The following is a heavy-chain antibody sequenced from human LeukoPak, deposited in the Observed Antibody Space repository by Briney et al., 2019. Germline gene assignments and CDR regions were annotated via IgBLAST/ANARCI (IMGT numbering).Heavy chain of an antibody. V-gene: IGHV3-15*01. Sequence: PGGSLRLSCAASGFTFSNAWMSGVRQAPGKGLEWVGRIKSKTGGGTTDYAAPVKGRFTISRDDSKNTLYLQMNSLKTEDTAVYYCTTGGGAYSSSFRIYYYYYMDVWGRGTTVTVSS. CDR3: TTGGGAYSSSFRIYYYYYMDV. CDR1: GFTFSNAW. D-gene: IGHD6-6*01. CDR2: IKSKTGGGTT. J-gene: IGHJ6*03.